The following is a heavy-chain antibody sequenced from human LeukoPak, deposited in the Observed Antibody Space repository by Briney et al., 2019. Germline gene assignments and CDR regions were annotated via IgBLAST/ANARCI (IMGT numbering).Heavy chain of an antibody. V-gene: IGHV4-31*03. D-gene: IGHD3-22*01. CDR3: ARSISVDYDSSGYRSSYYGMDV. CDR2: IYYSGST. J-gene: IGHJ6*02. Sequence: PSETLSLTCTVSGGSISSGGYYWRWIRQHPGKGLEWIGYIYYSGSTYYNPSLKSRVTISVDTSKNQFSLKLSSVTAADTAVYYCARSISVDYDSSGYRSSYYGMDVWGQGTTVTVSS. CDR1: GGSISSGGYY.